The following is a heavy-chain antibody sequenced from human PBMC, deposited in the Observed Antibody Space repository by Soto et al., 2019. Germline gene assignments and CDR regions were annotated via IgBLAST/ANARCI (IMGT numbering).Heavy chain of an antibody. CDR3: ARDTKEYYYDSSGYYLGYYYYGMDV. CDR1: GGSVSGGNYY. J-gene: IGHJ6*02. Sequence: QVQLQESGPGLVKPSETLSLTCTVSGGSVSGGNYYWSWIRQPPGKGLEWIGYIYYSGSTNYNLSLTSRITSSVDASKNQFSLNLSSVTAADTAVYYCARDTKEYYYDSSGYYLGYYYYGMDVWGQGTTVTVSS. CDR2: IYYSGST. V-gene: IGHV4-61*01. D-gene: IGHD3-22*01.